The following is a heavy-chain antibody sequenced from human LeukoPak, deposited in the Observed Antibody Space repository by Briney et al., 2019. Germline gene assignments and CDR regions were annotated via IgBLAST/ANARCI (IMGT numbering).Heavy chain of an antibody. Sequence: GGTLRLSCAASGFTFSDYYMSWIRQAPGKGLEWVSYIISSGSTIYYAHSVKGRFTISRDNAKNTLYLQMKSLRAQDTAVYYCARVHPPRYCSSTSCYGGGLSDYWGQGTLVTVSS. CDR3: ARVHPPRYCSSTSCYGGGLSDY. CDR2: IISSGSTI. J-gene: IGHJ4*02. D-gene: IGHD2-2*01. CDR1: GFTFSDYY. V-gene: IGHV3-11*01.